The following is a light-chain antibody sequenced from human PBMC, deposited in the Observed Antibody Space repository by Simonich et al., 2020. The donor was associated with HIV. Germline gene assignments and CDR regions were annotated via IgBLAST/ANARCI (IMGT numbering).Light chain of an antibody. CDR1: QSVSSY. CDR2: DAS. V-gene: IGKV3-11*01. J-gene: IGKJ2*01. CDR3: QQRSNWPPLYT. Sequence: EIVLTQSPATLSLSPGERATLSCRASQSVSSYLAWYQKNPGQVPRLLIYDASNRAKGIPSRFSGSGSGTDFTLTSSSLEPEDFAVYYCQQRSNWPPLYTFGQGTKLEIK.